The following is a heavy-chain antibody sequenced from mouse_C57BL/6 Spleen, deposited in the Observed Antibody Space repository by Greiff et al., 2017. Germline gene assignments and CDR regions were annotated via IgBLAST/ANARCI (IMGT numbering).Heavy chain of an antibody. D-gene: IGHD2-4*01. V-gene: IGHV2-5*01. CDR1: GFSLTSYG. CDR2: IWRGGST. Sequence: VQLQQSGPGLVQPSQSLSITCTVSGFSLTSYGVHWVRQSPGKGLEWLGVIWRGGSTDYNAAFMSRLSITKDNSKSQVFFKMNSLQADDTAIYYCAKEEDYDLKYATDYWGQGTSVTVSS. J-gene: IGHJ4*01. CDR3: AKEEDYDLKYATDY.